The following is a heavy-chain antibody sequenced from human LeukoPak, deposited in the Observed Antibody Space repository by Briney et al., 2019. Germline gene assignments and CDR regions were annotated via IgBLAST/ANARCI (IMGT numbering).Heavy chain of an antibody. Sequence: SETLSLTCTVSGYSISSGYYWGWIRQPPGKGLEWIGSIYHSGSTYYNPSLKSRVTMSVDTSQNVVSLRMTSVTAADTAMYYCARQDSKVGAYTGPYYLDYWGLGTLVTVSS. CDR1: GYSISSGYY. D-gene: IGHD1-26*01. J-gene: IGHJ4*02. V-gene: IGHV4-38-2*02. CDR2: IYHSGST. CDR3: ARQDSKVGAYTGPYYLDY.